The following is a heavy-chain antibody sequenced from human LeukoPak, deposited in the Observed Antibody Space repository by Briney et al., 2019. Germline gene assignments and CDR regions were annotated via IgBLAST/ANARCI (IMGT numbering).Heavy chain of an antibody. D-gene: IGHD3-22*01. J-gene: IGHJ3*02. CDR1: GGSISSSSYY. Sequence: SETLSLTCTVSGGSISSSSYYWGWIRQPPGKGLEWIGSIYYSGSTYYNPSLKSRVTISVDTSKNQSSLKLSSVTAADTAVYSCARHRMYYYDSSGRGVADAFDIWGQGTMVTVSS. V-gene: IGHV4-39*01. CDR2: IYYSGST. CDR3: ARHRMYYYDSSGRGVADAFDI.